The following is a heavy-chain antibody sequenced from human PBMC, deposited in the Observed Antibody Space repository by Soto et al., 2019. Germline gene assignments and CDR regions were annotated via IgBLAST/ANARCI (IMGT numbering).Heavy chain of an antibody. D-gene: IGHD2-21*02. V-gene: IGHV3-49*03. J-gene: IGHJ3*02. CDR3: TRVIGWHIVVVTHDAFDI. Sequence: GGSLRLSCTASGFTFGDYAMSWFRQAPGKGLEWVGFIRSKAYGGTTEYAASVKGRFTISRDDSKSIAYLQMNSLKTEDTAVYYCTRVIGWHIVVVTHDAFDIWGQGTMVTVSS. CDR1: GFTFGDYA. CDR2: IRSKAYGGTT.